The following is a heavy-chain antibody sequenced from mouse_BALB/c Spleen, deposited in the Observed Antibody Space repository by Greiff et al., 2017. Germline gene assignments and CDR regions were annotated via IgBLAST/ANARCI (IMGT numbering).Heavy chain of an antibody. CDR3: TRGYLDY. J-gene: IGHJ2*01. V-gene: IGHV1-15*01. CDR1: GYTFTDYE. Sequence: VQLQQSGAELVRPGASVTLSCKASGYTFTDYEMHWVKQTPVHGLEWIGAIDPETGGTAYNQKFKGKATLTADKSSSTAYMELRSLTSEDSAVYYCTRGYLDYWGQGTTLTVSS. CDR2: IDPETGGT.